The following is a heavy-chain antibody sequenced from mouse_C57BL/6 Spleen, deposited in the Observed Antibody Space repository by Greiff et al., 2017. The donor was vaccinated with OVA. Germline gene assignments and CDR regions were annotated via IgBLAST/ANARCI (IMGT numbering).Heavy chain of an antibody. CDR2: ISYDGSN. V-gene: IGHV3-6*01. J-gene: IGHJ2*01. Sequence: EVQLQESGPGLVKPSQSLSLPCSVTGYSITSGYYWNWIRQFPGNKLEWMGYISYDGSNNYNPSLKNRISISRDTSKNQFFLKLNSVTNEDTATYYCARGGGFDYWGQGTTLTVSS. CDR1: GYSITSGYY. CDR3: ARGGGFDY.